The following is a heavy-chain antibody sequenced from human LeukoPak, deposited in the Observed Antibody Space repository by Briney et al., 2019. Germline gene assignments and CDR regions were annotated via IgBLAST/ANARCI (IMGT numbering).Heavy chain of an antibody. CDR2: ISAYNGNT. CDR3: ASQRRLEFCSSPSCYYSNWSDP. J-gene: IGHJ5*02. V-gene: IGHV1-18*01. CDR1: GYTFTSYG. Sequence: GASVKVSCKASGYTFTSYGISWVRQAPGQGLEWMGWISAYNGNTNYAQKLQGRVTMTTDTSTSTAYMELRSLRSDDTAVYYCASQRRLEFCSSPSCYYSNWSDPWGQGTLVT. D-gene: IGHD2-2*01.